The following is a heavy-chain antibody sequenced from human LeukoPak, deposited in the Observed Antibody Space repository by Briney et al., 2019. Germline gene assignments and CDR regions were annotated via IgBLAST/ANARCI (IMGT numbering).Heavy chain of an antibody. CDR2: IFYSGTT. CDR1: GGSISGYY. D-gene: IGHD3-22*01. Sequence: PSETLSLTCTVSGGSISGYYWGWIRQPPGKGLEYIGFIFYSGTTNYNPSLKSRVTISVDTSKNQFSLKLSSVTAADTAVYYCARSRRERLFHYYDSSGFDYWGQGTLVTVSS. CDR3: ARSRRERLFHYYDSSGFDY. J-gene: IGHJ4*02. V-gene: IGHV4-59*01.